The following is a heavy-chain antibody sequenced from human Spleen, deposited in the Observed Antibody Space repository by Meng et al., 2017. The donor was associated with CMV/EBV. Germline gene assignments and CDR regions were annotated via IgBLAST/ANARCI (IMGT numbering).Heavy chain of an antibody. CDR1: GVTFSSGA. CDR3: ATEVVPAAMIGDY. J-gene: IGHJ4*02. CDR2: IAYDGSNT. V-gene: IGHV3-30*04. Sequence: AYGVTFSSGARHWVRQDPGKGLEWVADIAYDGSNTYYTDSVKGRFTIYRDNSKNTLYMQMNSLRAEDTAVYYCATEVVPAAMIGDYWGQGTLVTVSS. D-gene: IGHD2-2*01.